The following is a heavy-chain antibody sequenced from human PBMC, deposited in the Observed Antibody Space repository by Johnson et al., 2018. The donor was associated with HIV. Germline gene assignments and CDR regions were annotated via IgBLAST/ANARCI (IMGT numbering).Heavy chain of an antibody. V-gene: IGHV3-30*03. Sequence: QMQLVESGGGVVQPGRSLRLSCAASGFTFSSYGMHWVRQAPGKGLEWVAVISYDGSNKYYADSVKGRFTISRDNSKNTLYLQMNSLRAEDTAVYYCARKSVINFDAFDIWGQGTLVIVSS. D-gene: IGHD4-23*01. CDR1: GFTFSSYG. J-gene: IGHJ3*02. CDR2: ISYDGSNK. CDR3: ARKSVINFDAFDI.